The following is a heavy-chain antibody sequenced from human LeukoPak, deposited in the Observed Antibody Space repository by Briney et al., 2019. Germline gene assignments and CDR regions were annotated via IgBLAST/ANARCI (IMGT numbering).Heavy chain of an antibody. Sequence: GESLKISCKGSGYSFTSYWISWVRQMPGKGLEWMGRIDPSGSYTNYSPSFQGHVTISADKSISTAYLLWSSLKASDTAMYYCARHYGGRDAFDIWGQGTMVTVSP. D-gene: IGHD4-23*01. CDR2: IDPSGSYT. CDR3: ARHYGGRDAFDI. J-gene: IGHJ3*02. CDR1: GYSFTSYW. V-gene: IGHV5-10-1*01.